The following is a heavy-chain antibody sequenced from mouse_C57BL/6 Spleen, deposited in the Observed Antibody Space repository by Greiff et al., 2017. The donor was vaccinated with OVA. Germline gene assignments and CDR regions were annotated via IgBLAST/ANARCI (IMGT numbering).Heavy chain of an antibody. Sequence: SGPGLVQPSQCLSITCTGSGFPLTSHGVHWVRQSPGKGPEWVGVIWSGGSTYYNAAFISRLSISKNNSKSQVFFKMNSLQADDTAIYYCAREDPDYYAMDYWGQGTSVTVAS. CDR1: GFPLTSHG. J-gene: IGHJ4*01. V-gene: IGHV2-2*01. CDR3: AREDPDYYAMDY. CDR2: IWSGGST.